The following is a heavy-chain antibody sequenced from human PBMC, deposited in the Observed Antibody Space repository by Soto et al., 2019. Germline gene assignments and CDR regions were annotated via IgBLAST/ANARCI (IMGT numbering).Heavy chain of an antibody. J-gene: IGHJ4*02. CDR1: GGSFSGYY. CDR3: ARRRAAAATLGGYFDY. Sequence: SETLSLTCAVYGGSFSGYYWSWIRQPPGKGLEWIGEINHSGSTNYNPSLKSRVTISVDTSKNQFSLKLSSVTAADTAVYYCARRRAAAATLGGYFDYWGQGTLVTVSS. V-gene: IGHV4-34*01. CDR2: INHSGST. D-gene: IGHD6-13*01.